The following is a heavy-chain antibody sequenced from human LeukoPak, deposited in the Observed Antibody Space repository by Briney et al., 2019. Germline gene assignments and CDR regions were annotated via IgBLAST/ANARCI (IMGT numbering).Heavy chain of an antibody. CDR3: ARERLRGIGAFDI. Sequence: PSETLSLTCTVSGGSISSDYWSWIRPPAGKGLEWIGRIYTSGSTNYNPSLKSRVTMSVDTSKNQFSLKLSSVTAADTAVYYCARERLRGIGAFDIWGQGTMVTVSS. CDR2: IYTSGST. D-gene: IGHD6-25*01. CDR1: GGSISSDY. V-gene: IGHV4-4*07. J-gene: IGHJ3*02.